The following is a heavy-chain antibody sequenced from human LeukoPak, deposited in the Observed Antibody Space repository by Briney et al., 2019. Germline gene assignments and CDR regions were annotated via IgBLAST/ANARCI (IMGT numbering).Heavy chain of an antibody. D-gene: IGHD5-18*01. Sequence: SQTLSLTCAISGDSVSSNSAAWNWIGQSPSRGLEWLGRTYYRSKWYNDYAVSVKSRITINPDTSKNQFSLQLNSVTPEDTAVYYCARDRGIQLWSRDYYGMDVWGQGTTVTVSS. V-gene: IGHV6-1*01. CDR2: TYYRSKWYN. CDR3: ARDRGIQLWSRDYYGMDV. J-gene: IGHJ6*02. CDR1: GDSVSSNSAA.